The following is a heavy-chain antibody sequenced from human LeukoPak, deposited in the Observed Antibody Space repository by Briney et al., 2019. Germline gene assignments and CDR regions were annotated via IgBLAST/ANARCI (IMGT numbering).Heavy chain of an antibody. CDR3: ARDPPNDY. CDR2: IIPIFGTA. Sequence: GASVKVSCKASGYTFTSYGISWVRQAPGQGLEWMGGIIPIFGTANYAQKFQGRVTITADESTSTAYMELSSLRSEDTAVYYCARDPPNDYWGQGTLVTVSS. J-gene: IGHJ4*02. CDR1: GYTFTSYG. V-gene: IGHV1-69*13.